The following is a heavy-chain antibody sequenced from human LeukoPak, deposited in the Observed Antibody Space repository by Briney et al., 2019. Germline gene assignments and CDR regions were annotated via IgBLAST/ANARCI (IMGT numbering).Heavy chain of an antibody. V-gene: IGHV3-23*01. J-gene: IGHJ4*02. CDR2: ISGSGDTT. D-gene: IGHD6-13*01. CDR3: AKEARYSSSWYDYFDY. Sequence: GGSLRLSCAASGLTFSSYAMSWVRQAPRKGLELVSIISGSGDTTYYADSVKGRFTISRDNPKNTLYLQMNSLRAEDTAVYYCAKEARYSSSWYDYFDYWGQGTLVTVSS. CDR1: GLTFSSYA.